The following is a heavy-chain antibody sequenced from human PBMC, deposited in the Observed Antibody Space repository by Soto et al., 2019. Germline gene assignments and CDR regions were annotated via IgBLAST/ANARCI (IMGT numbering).Heavy chain of an antibody. CDR1: GFSFTTDGMG. CDR3: AHLYWDASGTRYYFDY. D-gene: IGHD6-13*01. CDR2: IYWDDDK. Sequence: QITLKESGPTLVKPTQTLTLTCTFSGFSFTTDGMGVGWIRQPPGKALEWLALIYWDDDKRYSPSLKSRLTITKEASRNQVVLTLTNMDPADTDTYYCAHLYWDASGTRYYFDYWGQGTLVTVSS. V-gene: IGHV2-5*02. J-gene: IGHJ4*02.